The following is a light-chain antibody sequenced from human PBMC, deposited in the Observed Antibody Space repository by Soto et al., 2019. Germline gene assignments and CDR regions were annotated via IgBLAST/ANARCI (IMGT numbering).Light chain of an antibody. Sequence: PGERVTLSCRASQSVGNSVGWYQQRRGQTPRLLISDASNRATGIPSRFSGSGSGTDFTLTINSLQPEDFATYYCQQADSFPLTFGGGTKVDIK. CDR2: DAS. V-gene: IGKV3-11*01. J-gene: IGKJ4*01. CDR1: QSVGNS. CDR3: QQADSFPLT.